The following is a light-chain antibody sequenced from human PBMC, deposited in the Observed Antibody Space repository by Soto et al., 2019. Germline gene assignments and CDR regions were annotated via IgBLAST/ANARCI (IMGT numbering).Light chain of an antibody. CDR2: GAS. Sequence: EIVMTQSPDTLSVSPGERATLSCRASQSVSGNLAWYQQKPGQAPRLLIFGASTRATGIPARFSGSGSGTEFTLTISSLQSEDFAVYHCQQYNNWPYTFGQGTTLEIK. CDR1: QSVSGN. J-gene: IGKJ2*01. V-gene: IGKV3-15*01. CDR3: QQYNNWPYT.